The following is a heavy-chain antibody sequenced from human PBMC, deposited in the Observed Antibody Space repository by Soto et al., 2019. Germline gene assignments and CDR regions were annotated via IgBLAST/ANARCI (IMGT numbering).Heavy chain of an antibody. J-gene: IGHJ3*02. CDR1: GDSVSSNSAD. CDR2: TYYRSKWYN. D-gene: IGHD2-21*02. CDR3: ARVSVEVTYAPVDAFDI. Sequence: SQTLSLTCAISGDSVSSNSADWNWIRQSPSRGLEWLGRTYYRSKWYNDYAVSVKSRITINPDTSKNQFSLQLNSVTPEDTAVYYCARVSVEVTYAPVDAFDIWGQGTMVTVSS. V-gene: IGHV6-1*01.